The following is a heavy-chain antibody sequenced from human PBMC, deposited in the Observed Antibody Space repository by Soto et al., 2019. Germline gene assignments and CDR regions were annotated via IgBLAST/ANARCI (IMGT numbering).Heavy chain of an antibody. V-gene: IGHV3-23*01. D-gene: IGHD6-19*01. Sequence: GGSLRLSCAASGFSLKNYAMTWVRQAPGKGLEWVSGITGSGDKTYYADSVKGRFIISSDNSENTLYLQMNSLRAEDTAVYYCARDQYSSGWYYFDYWGQGTLVTVSS. J-gene: IGHJ4*02. CDR1: GFSLKNYA. CDR3: ARDQYSSGWYYFDY. CDR2: ITGSGDKT.